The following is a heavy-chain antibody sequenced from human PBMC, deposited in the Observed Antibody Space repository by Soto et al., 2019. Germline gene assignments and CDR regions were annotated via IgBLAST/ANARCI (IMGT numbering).Heavy chain of an antibody. CDR2: IYYSGST. J-gene: IGHJ6*02. D-gene: IGHD6-13*01. V-gene: IGHV4-31*03. CDR3: ARDWRIAAAGTDYYYYGMDV. Sequence: PSETLSRTCTVSGGSISSGGYYWSWIRQHPGKGLEWIGYIYYSGSTYYNPSLKSRVTISVDTSKNQFSLKLSSVTAADTAVYYCARDWRIAAAGTDYYYYGMDVWGQGTTVTVS. CDR1: GGSISSGGYY.